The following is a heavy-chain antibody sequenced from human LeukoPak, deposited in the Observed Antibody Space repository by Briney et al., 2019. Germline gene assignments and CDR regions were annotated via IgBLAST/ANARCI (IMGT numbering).Heavy chain of an antibody. D-gene: IGHD3-10*01. CDR3: ARRFGRWAYYFDY. V-gene: IGHV5-51*01. CDR2: IYPHDSDT. Sequence: GESLKISCKGSGYSFSSYWIGWVRRMPGKGLEWMGIIYPHDSDTRYSPSFQGQVTMSADKSINTAYLQWSSLKASDTAMYHCARRFGRWAYYFDYWGQGTLVTVSS. CDR1: GYSFSSYW. J-gene: IGHJ4*02.